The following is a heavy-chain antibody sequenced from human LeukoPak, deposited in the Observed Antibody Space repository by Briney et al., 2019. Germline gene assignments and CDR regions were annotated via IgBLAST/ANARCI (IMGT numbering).Heavy chain of an antibody. V-gene: IGHV4-59*01. J-gene: IGHJ4*02. Sequence: SETLSLTCTVSGGSISSYYWSWIRQPPGKGLEWIGYIYYSGSTNYNPYLKSRVTISVDTSKNQSSLKLSSVTAADTAVYYCARGQYYYGSGSYYNFDYWGQGTLVTVSS. CDR1: GGSISSYY. CDR2: IYYSGST. D-gene: IGHD3-10*01. CDR3: ARGQYYYGSGSYYNFDY.